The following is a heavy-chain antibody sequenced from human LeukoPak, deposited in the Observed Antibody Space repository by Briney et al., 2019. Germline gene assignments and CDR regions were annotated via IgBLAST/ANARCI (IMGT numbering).Heavy chain of an antibody. CDR2: VYNSGST. V-gene: IGHV4-59*08. Sequence: PSETLSLTCTVSGGSMRNYYWSWIRQPPGKGLEWIGYVYNSGSTNYNPSLKSRVTISVDTSKNQFSLKLSSVTAADTAVYYCARGGNWNRLYYFDYWGQGTLVTVSS. J-gene: IGHJ4*02. CDR3: ARGGNWNRLYYFDY. D-gene: IGHD1-1*01. CDR1: GGSMRNYY.